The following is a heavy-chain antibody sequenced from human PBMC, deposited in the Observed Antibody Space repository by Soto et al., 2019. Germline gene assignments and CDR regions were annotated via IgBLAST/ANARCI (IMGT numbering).Heavy chain of an antibody. J-gene: IGHJ4*02. V-gene: IGHV3-23*01. CDR1: GFTLRNYA. Sequence: GSLRLSCEASGFTLRNYAMTWVRQAPGKWLEWVSLISANDVGTYYAESVKTRFTISTDQSRNTVYLQMDGLRANDTAIYYCAKAKNDYNWDNRPPFDYWGQGSLVTVSS. CDR3: AKAKNDYNWDNRPPFDY. D-gene: IGHD1-20*01. CDR2: ISANDVGT.